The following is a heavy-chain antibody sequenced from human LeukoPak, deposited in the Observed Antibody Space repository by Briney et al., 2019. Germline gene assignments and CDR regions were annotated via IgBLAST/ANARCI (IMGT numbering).Heavy chain of an antibody. Sequence: SETLSLTCTVSGGSISSYYWSWIRQPPGKGLEWIGYIYYSGSTNYNPSLKSRVTISVDTSKNQFSLKLSSVTAADTAVYYCARGGGIAARYYYYYMDVWGKGTTVTVSS. J-gene: IGHJ6*03. V-gene: IGHV4-59*01. CDR1: GGSISSYY. CDR3: ARGGGIAARYYYYYMDV. CDR2: IYYSGST. D-gene: IGHD6-6*01.